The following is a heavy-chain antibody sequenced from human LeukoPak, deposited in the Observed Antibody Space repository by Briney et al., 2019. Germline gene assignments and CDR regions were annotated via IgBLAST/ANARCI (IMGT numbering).Heavy chain of an antibody. CDR3: AKDNRRHYTSGPNPDSLH. D-gene: IGHD6-19*01. Sequence: QPGGSLRLSCAASGFTFTDYTMHWVRQAPGKGLEWVSGISWNSGSIDYADSVKGRFTISRDNAKNSLYLQMNSLRVEDTAFYYCAKDNRRHYTSGPNPDSLHWGQGALVTVSS. V-gene: IGHV3-9*01. J-gene: IGHJ4*02. CDR2: ISWNSGSI. CDR1: GFTFTDYT.